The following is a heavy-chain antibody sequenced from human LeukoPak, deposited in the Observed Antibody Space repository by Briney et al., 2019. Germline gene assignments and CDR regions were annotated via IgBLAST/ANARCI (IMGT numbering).Heavy chain of an antibody. CDR1: GYTFTSYD. Sequence: ASVKVSCKASGYTFTSYDINWVRQATGQGLEWMGWMNPNSGNTGYAQKFQGRVTMTRNTSISTAYMELSSLRSEDTAVYYCARDLGGITGTAYYYYGMDVWGQGTTVTVPS. CDR3: ARDLGGITGTAYYYYGMDV. J-gene: IGHJ6*02. D-gene: IGHD1-20*01. CDR2: MNPNSGNT. V-gene: IGHV1-8*01.